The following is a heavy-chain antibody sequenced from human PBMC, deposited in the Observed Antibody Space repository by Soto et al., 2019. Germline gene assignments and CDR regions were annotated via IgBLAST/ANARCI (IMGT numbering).Heavy chain of an antibody. D-gene: IGHD2-15*01. CDR1: GFSLSTRGMC. Sequence: GPTLVNPTQTLTLTCTFSGFSLSTRGMCVSWIRQPPGKALEWLARIDWDNDKYYSASLKTRLTISKDTSKNQLVLTLTNMDPVDTATYYCARISSYSYYDYWGQGALVTGSS. CDR3: ARISSYSYYDY. V-gene: IGHV2-70*11. CDR2: IDWDNDK. J-gene: IGHJ4*02.